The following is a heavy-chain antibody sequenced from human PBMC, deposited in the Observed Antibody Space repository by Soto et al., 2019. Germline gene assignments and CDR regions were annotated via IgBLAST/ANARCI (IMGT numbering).Heavy chain of an antibody. CDR3: ARGLTGATRYYYYYYGMDV. D-gene: IGHD1-26*01. V-gene: IGHV1-3*01. Sequence: ASVNVSCKASGYTFTSYAMHWVSQPPGQRLEWMGWINAGNGNTKYSQKFQGRVTITRDTSASTAYMELSSLRSEDTAVYYCARGLTGATRYYYYYYGMDVWGQGTTVTVSS. J-gene: IGHJ6*02. CDR2: INAGNGNT. CDR1: GYTFTSYA.